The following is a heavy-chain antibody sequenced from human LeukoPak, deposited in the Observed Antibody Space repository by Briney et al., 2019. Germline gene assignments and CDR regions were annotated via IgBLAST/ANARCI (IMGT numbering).Heavy chain of an antibody. J-gene: IGHJ5*02. Sequence: SETLSLTCTVSGGSISSYYWSWTRQPPGKGLEWIGYIYYSGSTNYNPSLKSRVTISVDTSKNQFSLKLSSVTAADTAVYYCARVRDLSADYYDSSGYYPYWFDPWGQGTLVTVSS. CDR3: ARVRDLSADYYDSSGYYPYWFDP. V-gene: IGHV4-59*01. CDR1: GGSISSYY. CDR2: IYYSGST. D-gene: IGHD3-22*01.